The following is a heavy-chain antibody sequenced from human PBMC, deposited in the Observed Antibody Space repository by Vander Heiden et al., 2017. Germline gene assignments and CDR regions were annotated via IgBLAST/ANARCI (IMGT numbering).Heavy chain of an antibody. CDR3: ARDGSSITIFGVVPPHFDY. CDR2: ISYDGSNK. CDR1: GFTFSSYA. D-gene: IGHD3-3*01. V-gene: IGHV3-30*04. Sequence: QVQLVESGGGVVQPGRSLRRSCAASGFTFSSYAMHWVRQAPGKGLEWVAVISYDGSNKYYADSVKGRFTISRDNSKNTLYLQMNSLRAEDTAVYYCARDGSSITIFGVVPPHFDYWGQGTLVTVSS. J-gene: IGHJ4*02.